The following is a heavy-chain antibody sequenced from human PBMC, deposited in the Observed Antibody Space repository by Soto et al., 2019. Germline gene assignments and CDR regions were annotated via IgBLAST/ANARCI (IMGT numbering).Heavy chain of an antibody. CDR2: IYHSGTA. V-gene: IGHV4-38-2*01. Sequence: ETLSLSCAVCGDSISSGYYWAWIRQPLGKGLEWIGSIYHSGTAYYNPSLKSRVIISTDTSKNQFSLKLSSVTAADTAVYYCARVQITIFGVVIRPDYYYYGMDVWGQGTTVTV. CDR1: GDSISSGYY. CDR3: ARVQITIFGVVIRPDYYYYGMDV. J-gene: IGHJ6*02. D-gene: IGHD3-3*01.